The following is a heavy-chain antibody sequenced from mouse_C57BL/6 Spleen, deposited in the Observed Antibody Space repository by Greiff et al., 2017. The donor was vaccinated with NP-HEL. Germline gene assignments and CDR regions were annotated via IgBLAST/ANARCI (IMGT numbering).Heavy chain of an antibody. CDR3: ASYGNYFYAMDY. CDR2: IWSGGST. CDR1: GFSFTSYG. J-gene: IGHJ4*01. D-gene: IGHD2-1*01. V-gene: IGHV2-2*01. Sequence: VQLQQSGPGLVQPSQSLSITCTVSGFSFTSYGVHWVRQSPGKGLEWLGVIWSGGSTDYNAAFISRLSISKDNSKSQVFFKMNSLQADDTAIYYCASYGNYFYAMDYWGQGTSVTVSS.